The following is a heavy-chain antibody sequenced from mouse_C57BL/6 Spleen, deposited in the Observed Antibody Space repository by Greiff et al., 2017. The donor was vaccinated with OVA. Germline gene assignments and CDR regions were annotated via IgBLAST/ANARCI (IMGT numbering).Heavy chain of an antibody. CDR3: ARRAYYSNYDYFDY. CDR2: INYDGSST. Sequence: EVKLVESEGGLVQPGSSMKLSCTASGFTFSDYYMAWVRPVPEKGLAWVANINYDGSSTYYLDSLKSRFIISRDNAKNILYLQMSSLKSEDTATYYCARRAYYSNYDYFDYWGQGTTLTVSS. J-gene: IGHJ2*01. V-gene: IGHV5-16*01. CDR1: GFTFSDYY. D-gene: IGHD2-5*01.